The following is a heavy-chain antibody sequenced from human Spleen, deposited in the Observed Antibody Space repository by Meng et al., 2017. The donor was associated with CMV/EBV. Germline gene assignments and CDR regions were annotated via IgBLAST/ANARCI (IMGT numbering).Heavy chain of an antibody. D-gene: IGHD5-18*01. CDR1: GFTVSSNY. CDR2: IYSGGST. CDR3: ASQDTAMASFDY. J-gene: IGHJ4*02. V-gene: IGHV3-66*02. Sequence: SCAASGFTVSSNYMSCVRQAPGKGLEWVSVIYSGGSTYYADSVKGRFTISRDNSKNTLYLQMNSLRAEDTAVYYCASQDTAMASFDYWGQGTLVTVSS.